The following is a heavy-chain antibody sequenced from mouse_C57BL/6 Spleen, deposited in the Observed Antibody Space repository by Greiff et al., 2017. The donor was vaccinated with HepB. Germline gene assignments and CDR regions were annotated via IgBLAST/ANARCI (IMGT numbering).Heavy chain of an antibody. D-gene: IGHD1-1*01. V-gene: IGHV1-82*01. CDR3: ARSPYYGSSYYYAMDY. CDR2: IYPGDGDT. J-gene: IGHJ4*01. Sequence: VHLVESGPELVKPGASVKISCKASGYAFSSSWMNWVKQRPGKGLEWIGRIYPGDGDTNYNGKFKGKATLTADKSSSTAYMQLSSLTSEDSAVYFCARSPYYGSSYYYAMDYWGQGTSVTVSS. CDR1: GYAFSSSW.